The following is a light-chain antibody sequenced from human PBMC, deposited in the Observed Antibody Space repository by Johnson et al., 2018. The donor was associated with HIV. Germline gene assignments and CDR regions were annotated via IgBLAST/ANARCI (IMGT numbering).Light chain of an antibody. V-gene: IGLV1-51*01. CDR2: DNN. CDR1: SSNIGNNY. J-gene: IGLJ1*01. CDR3: ETWGTGLSAGGV. Sequence: QSVLTQPPSVSAAPGQKVTISCSGSSSNIGNNYVSWYQQLPGTAPKVLIYDNNQRPLGIPARLSGSKSGTSATLDITGLQTGDEADYYCETWGTGLSAGGVFGTGTKVTVL.